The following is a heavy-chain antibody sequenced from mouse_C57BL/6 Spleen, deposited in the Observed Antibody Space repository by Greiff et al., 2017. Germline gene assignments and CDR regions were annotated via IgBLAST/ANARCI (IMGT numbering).Heavy chain of an antibody. Sequence: QVQLQQSGPELVKPGASVKISCKASGYAFSSSWMNWVKQRPGKGLEWIGRIYPGDGDTNYNGKFKGKATLAADKSSSTAYMQLSSLTSEDSAVYFCARSGDYDGGVAMDYWGQGTSVTVSS. D-gene: IGHD2-4*01. CDR3: ARSGDYDGGVAMDY. V-gene: IGHV1-82*01. J-gene: IGHJ4*01. CDR2: IYPGDGDT. CDR1: GYAFSSSW.